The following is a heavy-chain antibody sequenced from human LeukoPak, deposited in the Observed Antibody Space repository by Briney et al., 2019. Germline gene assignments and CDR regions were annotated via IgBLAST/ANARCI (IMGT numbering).Heavy chain of an antibody. D-gene: IGHD6-13*01. CDR2: ISAYSGNT. Sequence: GASVKVSCKTSGYNFTRYGVTWVRQAPGQGPEWMAWISAYSGNTDYTQKFRGRVTVTTDTSRSTAYMEVRGLRSDDTAVYYCARTSQAAGNGPNWFGPWGQGTLVSVSS. CDR1: GYNFTRYG. V-gene: IGHV1-18*01. CDR3: ARTSQAAGNGPNWFGP. J-gene: IGHJ5*02.